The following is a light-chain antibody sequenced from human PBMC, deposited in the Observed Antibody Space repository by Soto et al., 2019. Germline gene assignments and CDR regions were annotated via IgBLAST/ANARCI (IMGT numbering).Light chain of an antibody. V-gene: IGKV1-5*03. Sequence: DIQMTQSPSTLSASVGDRGTITCRASQSIDLSVAWHQQKPGKAPRLLIFKASTLQSGVPSRFSGSGSGTEFTLTISSLQPDDFATYHCQQYKLYPGTFGQGTKVESK. CDR3: QQYKLYPGT. CDR2: KAS. CDR1: QSIDLS. J-gene: IGKJ1*01.